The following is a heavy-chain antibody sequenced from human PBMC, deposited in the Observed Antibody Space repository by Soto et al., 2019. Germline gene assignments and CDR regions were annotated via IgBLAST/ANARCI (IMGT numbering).Heavy chain of an antibody. D-gene: IGHD2-2*01. CDR2: ISDSGST. CDR1: GFTFSRYA. V-gene: IGHV3-23*01. J-gene: IGHJ4*02. CDR3: AGGGLGDCSTTSCLVHCDY. Sequence: EVQLLGSGGGLVQPGGSLRLSCTASGFTFSRYAMSWVRQAPGKGLEWVSTISDSGSTYYAEAVKGRLTISRDNSKHTLYQQMNSLGAEDSAVDYWAGGGLGDCSTTSCLVHCDYWGLGALVTVTS.